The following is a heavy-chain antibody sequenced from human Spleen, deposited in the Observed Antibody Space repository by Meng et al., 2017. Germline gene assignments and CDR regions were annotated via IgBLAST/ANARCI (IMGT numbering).Heavy chain of an antibody. CDR3: ARGPTTMAHDFDY. D-gene: IGHD4-11*01. CDR1: GGSFSDYY. CDR2: INHSGST. J-gene: IGHJ4*02. V-gene: IGHV4-34*01. Sequence: GQRQQLGAGLLKPSETLSLTCVVSGGSFSDYYWSWIRQPPGKGLEWIGEINHSGSTNYNPSLESRATISVDTSQNNLSLKLSSVTAADSAVYYCARGPTTMAHDFDYWGQGTLVTVSS.